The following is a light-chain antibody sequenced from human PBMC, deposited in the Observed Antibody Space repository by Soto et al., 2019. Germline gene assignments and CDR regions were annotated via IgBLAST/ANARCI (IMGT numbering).Light chain of an antibody. V-gene: IGKV1-5*03. CDR3: QQYSRYPVT. J-gene: IGKJ1*01. CDR2: EAS. Sequence: DILMTQSPSTLSASVGDRVTITCRASQSISTRLAWYQQKPQQAPNLLISEASTSESGIPSRFSGSGSGTALTLTSRRLQPAEFASYYWQQYSRYPVTFGQGTKVEIK. CDR1: QSISTR.